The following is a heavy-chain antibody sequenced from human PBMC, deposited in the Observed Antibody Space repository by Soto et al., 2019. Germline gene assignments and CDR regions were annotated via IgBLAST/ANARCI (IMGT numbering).Heavy chain of an antibody. D-gene: IGHD3-9*01. J-gene: IGHJ4*02. CDR1: GFTFSSYG. Sequence: GGSLRLSCAASGFTFSSYGMHWVRQAPGKGLEWVAVIWYDGSNKYYADSVKGRFTISRDNSKNTLYLQMNSLRAEDTAVYYCARDLTSEYDILTGYYHNWGQGTLVTVSS. CDR2: IWYDGSNK. V-gene: IGHV3-33*01. CDR3: ARDLTSEYDILTGYYHN.